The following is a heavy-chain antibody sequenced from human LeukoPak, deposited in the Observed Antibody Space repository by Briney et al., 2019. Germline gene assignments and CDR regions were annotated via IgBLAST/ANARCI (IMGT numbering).Heavy chain of an antibody. Sequence: PGGSLRLSCAASGFTFSSYGMHWVRQAPGKGLEWVAVISYDGSNKYYADSVKGRFTISRDNAKKSLYLQMNSLRVEDTGVYYCASWGEGALDNWGQGTLVTVSS. CDR2: ISYDGSNK. J-gene: IGHJ4*02. CDR3: ASWGEGALDN. D-gene: IGHD1-26*01. CDR1: GFTFSSYG. V-gene: IGHV3-30*03.